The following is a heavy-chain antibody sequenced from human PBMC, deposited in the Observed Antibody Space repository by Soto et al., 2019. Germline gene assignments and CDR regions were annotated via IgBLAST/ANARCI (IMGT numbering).Heavy chain of an antibody. V-gene: IGHV3-48*01. Sequence: EVQLVESGGGLVQPGGSLRLSCAASGFTFSSYSMNWVRQAPGKGLEWVSYISSSISTIYYADSVKGRFTISRDNAMNSLYLQMHSLRSEDTAVYYCARHPERIAQIGWFDPWGQGTLVTVSS. J-gene: IGHJ5*02. D-gene: IGHD6-13*01. CDR2: ISSSISTI. CDR3: ARHPERIAQIGWFDP. CDR1: GFTFSSYS.